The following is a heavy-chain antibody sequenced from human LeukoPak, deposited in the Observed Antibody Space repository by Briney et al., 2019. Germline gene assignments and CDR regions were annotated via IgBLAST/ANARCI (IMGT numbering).Heavy chain of an antibody. CDR2: TYYRSKWYN. CDR3: ARGGVYYCGLDY. D-gene: IGHD3-10*01. CDR1: GDSASNNVAA. V-gene: IGHV6-1*01. Sequence: SQTLSLTCAISGDSASNNVAAWNWIRQSPSRGLEWLGRTYYRSKWYNDYATSVNGRITISSDTSKNQFSLQLNSVTPDDTAVYYCARGGVYYCGLDYWGQGTLVTVSS. J-gene: IGHJ4*02.